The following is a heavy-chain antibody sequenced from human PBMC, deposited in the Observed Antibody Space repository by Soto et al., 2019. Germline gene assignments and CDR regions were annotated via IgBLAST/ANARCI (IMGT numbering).Heavy chain of an antibody. CDR2: ISGSGGST. CDR1: GFTFSSYA. CDR3: AKDWYDFWTPSGPKTVYYYYGMDV. Sequence: HPGGSLRLSCAASGFTFSSYAMSWVRQAPGKGLEWVSAISGSGGSTYYADSVKGRFTISRDNSKNTLYLQMNSLRAEDTAVYYCAKDWYDFWTPSGPKTVYYYYGMDVWGQGTTVTVSS. J-gene: IGHJ6*02. V-gene: IGHV3-23*01. D-gene: IGHD3-3*01.